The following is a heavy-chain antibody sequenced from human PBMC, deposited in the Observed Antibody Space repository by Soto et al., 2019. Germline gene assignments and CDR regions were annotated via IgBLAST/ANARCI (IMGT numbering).Heavy chain of an antibody. Sequence: PGGSLRLSCAASGFTFSSYWMSWVRQAPGKGLEWVANIKQDGSEKYYVDSVKGRFTISRDNAKNSLYLQMNSLRAEDTAVYYCARDCVPYCSSTSCYVSCNAFDIWGQGTMVTVSS. CDR3: ARDCVPYCSSTSCYVSCNAFDI. J-gene: IGHJ3*02. CDR2: IKQDGSEK. V-gene: IGHV3-7*01. D-gene: IGHD2-2*01. CDR1: GFTFSSYW.